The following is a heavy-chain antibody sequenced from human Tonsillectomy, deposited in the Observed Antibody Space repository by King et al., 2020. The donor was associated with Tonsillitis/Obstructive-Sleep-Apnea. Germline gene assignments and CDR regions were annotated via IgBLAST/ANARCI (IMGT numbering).Heavy chain of an antibody. CDR2: VYLGDSDT. D-gene: IGHD5-12*01. V-gene: IGHV5-51*01. Sequence: QLVPSGTEVKKPGESLKISCKGSGYSFTNYWIGWVRQMPGKGLEWMGIVYLGDSDTRYSPSFQGQVTISADKSISTAFLQWSSLKASDTAIYYCARHNEGSSGYDFLDYWGQGTLVTVSS. J-gene: IGHJ4*02. CDR1: GYSFTNYW. CDR3: ARHNEGSSGYDFLDY.